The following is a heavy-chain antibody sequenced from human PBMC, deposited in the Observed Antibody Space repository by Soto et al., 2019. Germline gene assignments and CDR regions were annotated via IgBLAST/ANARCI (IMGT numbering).Heavy chain of an antibody. D-gene: IGHD6-19*01. V-gene: IGHV4-4*07. CDR2: ISTSGTT. Sequence: SETLSLTCIVSVASISSYFWTWIRQPAGKGLDWIGRISTSGTTNYNPSLKSRVTMSVDTSKNHFSLNLSSVTAADTAVYYCAREAGPDRWFDPWGQGTLVTVSS. J-gene: IGHJ5*02. CDR3: AREAGPDRWFDP. CDR1: VASISSYF.